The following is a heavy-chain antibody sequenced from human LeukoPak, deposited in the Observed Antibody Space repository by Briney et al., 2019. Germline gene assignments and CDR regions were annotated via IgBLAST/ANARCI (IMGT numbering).Heavy chain of an antibody. J-gene: IGHJ3*02. D-gene: IGHD3-22*01. Sequence: SETLSLTCTVSGGSISSGGYYWSWIRQHPGKGLEWIGYIYYSGSTYYNPSLKSRVTISVDTSKNQFSLKLSSVTAADTAVYYCARGAPTYYDSSGYPRRAFDIWGQGTMVTVSS. CDR2: IYYSGST. CDR1: GGSISSGGYY. CDR3: ARGAPTYYDSSGYPRRAFDI. V-gene: IGHV4-31*03.